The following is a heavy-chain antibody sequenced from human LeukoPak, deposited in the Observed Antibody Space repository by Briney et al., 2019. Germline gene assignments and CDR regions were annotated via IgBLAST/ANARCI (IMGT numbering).Heavy chain of an antibody. J-gene: IGHJ4*02. V-gene: IGHV3-23*01. CDR3: AKRLLWFGELSSLDY. CDR1: GFTFSSNA. Sequence: PGGSLRLSCAASGFTFSSNAMSWVRQAPGKGLEWVSGINYSGGSTYYADSVKGRFTISRDNSKNTLYLQMNNLRAEDTAVYYCAKRLLWFGELSSLDYWGQGTLVTVSS. CDR2: INYSGGST. D-gene: IGHD3-10*01.